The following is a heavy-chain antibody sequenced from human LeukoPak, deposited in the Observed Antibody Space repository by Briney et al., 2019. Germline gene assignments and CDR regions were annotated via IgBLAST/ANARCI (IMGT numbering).Heavy chain of an antibody. J-gene: IGHJ4*02. V-gene: IGHV1-69*05. D-gene: IGHD5-24*01. CDR1: GGTFSSYA. CDR2: IIPIFGTA. Sequence: GASVKVSCKASGGTFSSYAISWVRQAPGQGLEWMGRIIPIFGTANYAQKFQGRVTITTDESTSTAYMELSSLRSEDTAVYYCASLSIDGYNPFDYSRQGTLVTVSS. CDR3: ASLSIDGYNPFDY.